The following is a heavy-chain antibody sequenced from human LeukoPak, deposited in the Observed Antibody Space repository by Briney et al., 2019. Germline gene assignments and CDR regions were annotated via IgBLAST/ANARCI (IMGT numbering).Heavy chain of an antibody. J-gene: IGHJ4*02. D-gene: IGHD2-15*01. V-gene: IGHV4-31*03. CDR2: IYYSGST. CDR3: ARSPYCSGGSCYYPYFDY. Sequence: PSQTLSLTCPVSGGSISSGGNYWSWIRQHPGKGLEWIGYIYYSGSTYYNPSLKSRVTMAVDTCKNQFSLTLSSVRAADTAVYYCARSPYCSGGSCYYPYFDYWGQGTLVTVSS. CDR1: GGSISSGGNY.